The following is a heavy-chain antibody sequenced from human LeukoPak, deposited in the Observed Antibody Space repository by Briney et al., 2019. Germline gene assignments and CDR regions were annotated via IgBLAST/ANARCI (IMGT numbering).Heavy chain of an antibody. Sequence: GASVKVSCKTSGYTFTTNAMHWVRQAPGQRLEWMGWINAGTGNTRYSQKFQGRVTISKDTSASTVYMELSSLRSEDTAVYYCARDPRYCSGDSCQSLDCWGQGTLVTVSS. D-gene: IGHD2-15*01. CDR2: INAGTGNT. J-gene: IGHJ4*02. V-gene: IGHV1-3*01. CDR1: GYTFTTNA. CDR3: ARDPRYCSGDSCQSLDC.